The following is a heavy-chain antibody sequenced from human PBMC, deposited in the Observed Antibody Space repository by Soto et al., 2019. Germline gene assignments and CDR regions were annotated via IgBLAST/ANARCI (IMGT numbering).Heavy chain of an antibody. CDR1: GFSLSTSGMC. Sequence: SGPPLVNPTQTLTLTCTFSGFSLSTSGMCVSWIRQPPGKALEWLALIDWDDDKYYSTSLKTRLTISKDTSKNQVVLTMTNMDTVDTATYYCARSGRLGPSEDSSGYYRNRFDPWGQGTRVTV. V-gene: IGHV2-70*01. CDR3: ARSGRLGPSEDSSGYYRNRFDP. J-gene: IGHJ5*02. D-gene: IGHD3-22*01. CDR2: IDWDDDK.